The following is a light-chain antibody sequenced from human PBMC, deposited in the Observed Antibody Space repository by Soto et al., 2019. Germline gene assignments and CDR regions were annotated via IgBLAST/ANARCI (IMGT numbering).Light chain of an antibody. J-gene: IGKJ5*01. V-gene: IGKV1-9*01. CDR3: QQLYSYSS. Sequence: DIQLTQSPSFVSASVGERVTITCRASQDIGRYFSWYQQQPGEAPKLLISAASTFQSGVQSRFSGSGSTADIPFTVRHLLPEYFATYYCQQLYSYSSFGQGTRLESK. CDR1: QDIGRY. CDR2: AAS.